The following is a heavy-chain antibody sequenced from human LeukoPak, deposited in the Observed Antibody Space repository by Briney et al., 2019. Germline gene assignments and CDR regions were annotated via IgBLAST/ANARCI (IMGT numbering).Heavy chain of an antibody. CDR1: GGSFSGYY. CDR3: ARALGSEDY. D-gene: IGHD3-10*02. J-gene: IGHJ4*02. Sequence: SETLSLTCAVYGGSFSGYYWSWIRQPPGKGLEWIGEINHSGSTNYNPSLKSRVTISVDTSKNQFSLKPSSVTAADTAVYYCARALGSEDYWGQGTLVTVSS. V-gene: IGHV4-34*01. CDR2: INHSGST.